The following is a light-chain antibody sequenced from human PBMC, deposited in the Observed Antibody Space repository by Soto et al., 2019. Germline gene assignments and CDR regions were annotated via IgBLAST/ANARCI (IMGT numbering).Light chain of an antibody. J-gene: IGKJ4*01. CDR3: QQRSNWPRGGT. CDR1: QSVSTY. V-gene: IGKV3-11*01. CDR2: DAS. Sequence: EIVLTQSPVTLSLSPGERATLSCRASQSVSTYLAWYQQKPGQAPSLLISDASNRASGIPARFSGSGSGTDFTLTISSLEPEDFAVYYCQQRSNWPRGGTFGGGTKVEIK.